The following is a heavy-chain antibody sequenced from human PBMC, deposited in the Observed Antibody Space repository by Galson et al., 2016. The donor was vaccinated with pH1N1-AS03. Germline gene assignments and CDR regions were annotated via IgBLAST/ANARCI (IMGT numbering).Heavy chain of an antibody. V-gene: IGHV2-5*02. CDR3: VHRRRTITVASVFDY. J-gene: IGHJ4*02. D-gene: IGHD5-12*01. CDR1: GFSLSTSGEG. CDR2: IHWDDDK. Sequence: PALVKPTQTLTLTCTLSGFSLSTSGEGVGWIRQPPGKALEWLTLIHWDDDKRYSPSLRTRLTITMDTPKNQVVLTMTNMDPVDTATYFCVHRRRTITVASVFDYWGQGALVTVSS.